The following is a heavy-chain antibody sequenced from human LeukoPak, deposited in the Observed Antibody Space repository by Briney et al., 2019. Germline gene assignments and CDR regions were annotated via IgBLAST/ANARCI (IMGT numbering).Heavy chain of an antibody. CDR3: AKDSFSHNGIFDALDI. D-gene: IGHD2-8*01. J-gene: IGHJ3*02. CDR1: GFTFSNYA. Sequence: PGGSLRLSCTASGFTFSNYAMTWVRQAPGKGLEWVSSMNPLYYADSVKGRFTISRDGSKNTLFLQMNSLRAEDTAIYYCAKDSFSHNGIFDALDIWGQGTMVTVSS. V-gene: IGHV3-23*01. CDR2: MNPL.